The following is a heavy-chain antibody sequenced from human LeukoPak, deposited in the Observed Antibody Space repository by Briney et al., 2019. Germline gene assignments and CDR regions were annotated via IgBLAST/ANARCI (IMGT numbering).Heavy chain of an antibody. CDR2: INPNSGRT. J-gene: IGHJ5*02. Sequence: GASVKVSCMASGYTFTGYYMHWVRQAPGHGLEWMGWINPNSGRTNYAQKFQGRGTMTRDTSISTAYMELSRLRSDDTAVYYCATMPRMLWVSSSWFWLDPWGQGTLVTVPS. V-gene: IGHV1-2*02. D-gene: IGHD6-13*01. CDR3: ATMPRMLWVSSSWFWLDP. CDR1: GYTFTGYY.